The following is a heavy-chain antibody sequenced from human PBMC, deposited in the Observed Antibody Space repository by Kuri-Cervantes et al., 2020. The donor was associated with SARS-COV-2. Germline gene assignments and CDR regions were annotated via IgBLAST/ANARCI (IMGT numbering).Heavy chain of an antibody. CDR2: IYYSGST. CDR1: GGSISSYY. V-gene: IGHV4-59*12. CDR3: ARDPGDCSSTSCHPNWFDP. J-gene: IGHJ5*02. D-gene: IGHD2-2*01. Sequence: ESLKISCTVSGGSISSYYWSWIRQPPGKGLEWIGYIYYSGSTNYNPSLKSRVTISVDTSKNQFSLKLSSVTAADTAVYYCARDPGDCSSTSCHPNWFDPWGQGTLVTVSS.